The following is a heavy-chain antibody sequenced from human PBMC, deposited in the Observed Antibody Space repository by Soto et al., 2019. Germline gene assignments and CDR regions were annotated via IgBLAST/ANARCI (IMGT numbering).Heavy chain of an antibody. CDR2: IIPIFGTA. J-gene: IGHJ5*02. Sequence: SVKVSCTASGGTFSSYAISWVRQAPGQGIEWMGGIIPIFGTANYAQKFQGRVTITADESTSTAYMELSSLRSEDTAVYYCARGTYHFGSGSYGNWFDPWGQGTLVTVYS. CDR3: ARGTYHFGSGSYGNWFDP. CDR1: GGTFSSYA. D-gene: IGHD3-10*01. V-gene: IGHV1-69*13.